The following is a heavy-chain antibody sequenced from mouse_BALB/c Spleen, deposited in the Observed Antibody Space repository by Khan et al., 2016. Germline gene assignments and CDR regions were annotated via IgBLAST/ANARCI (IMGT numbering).Heavy chain of an antibody. J-gene: IGHJ2*01. CDR3: ARDYYVSSYFDY. CDR2: INYSGST. CDR1: GYSITSDYA. V-gene: IGHV3-2*02. D-gene: IGHD1-1*01. Sequence: EVQLQESGPGLVKPSQSLSLTCTVTGYSITSDYAWNWIRQFPGNKLEWMGYINYSGSTSYNPSLKSRISITRETSKTPFFLQLNSVTTEDTATYYCARDYYVSSYFDYWGQGTTLTVSS.